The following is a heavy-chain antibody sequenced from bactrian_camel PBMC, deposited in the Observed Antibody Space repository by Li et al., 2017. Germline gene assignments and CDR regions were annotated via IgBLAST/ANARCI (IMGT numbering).Heavy chain of an antibody. J-gene: IGHJ4*01. CDR3: ATETKLGWGDCPRSGPDEYKY. CDR1: GYTYSSAC. Sequence: HVQLVESGGGSVQAGGSLVLSCTISGYTYSSACMAWFRQAPGKEREGIAAIHSSGRKYYAKSVEGQGRFTISQDNAKNTVYLQMDNLKPEDTAMYYCATETKLGWGDCPRSGPDEYKYWGQGTQVTVS. V-gene: IGHV3S53*01. D-gene: IGHD5*01. CDR2: IHSSGRK.